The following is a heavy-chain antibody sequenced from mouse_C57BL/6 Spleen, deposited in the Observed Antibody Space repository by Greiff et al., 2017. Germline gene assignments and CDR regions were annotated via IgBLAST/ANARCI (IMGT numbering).Heavy chain of an antibody. CDR2: IRNKANGYTT. CDR3: ARYKYYGYWYFDV. D-gene: IGHD1-1*01. CDR1: GFTFTDYY. Sequence: EVKLVESGGGLVQPGGSLSLSCAASGFTFTDYYMSWVRQPPGKALEWLGFIRNKANGYTTEYSAYVKGRFTISRDNSQSILYLQMNALRAEDSATYYCARYKYYGYWYFDVGGTGTTVTVSS. V-gene: IGHV7-3*01. J-gene: IGHJ1*03.